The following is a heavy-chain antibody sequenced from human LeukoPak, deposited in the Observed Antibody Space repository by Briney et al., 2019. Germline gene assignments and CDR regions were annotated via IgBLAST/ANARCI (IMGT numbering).Heavy chain of an antibody. CDR2: IKQDGSGK. J-gene: IGHJ4*02. V-gene: IGHV3-7*01. CDR1: GFTFSSYW. D-gene: IGHD6-13*01. CDR3: ARDLLLYFSSSWAYFDY. Sequence: GGSLRLSCAASGFTFSSYWMSWVRQAPGKGLEWVANIKQDGSGKYYVDSVKGRFTISRDNAKNSLYLQMNSLRAEDTAVYYCARDLLLYFSSSWAYFDYWGQGTLVTVSS.